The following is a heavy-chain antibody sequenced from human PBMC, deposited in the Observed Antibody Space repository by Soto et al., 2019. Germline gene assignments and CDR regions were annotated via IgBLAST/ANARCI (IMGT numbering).Heavy chain of an antibody. D-gene: IGHD4-17*01. CDR1: GFSLSTSGVG. Sequence: QITLKESGPTLVKPTQTLTLTCTFSGFSLSTSGVGVGWIRQPPGQALEWLALIYWDDDKRYSPSLKSRLTITKDHSKNPVVLIMTNIEPVDTATYYCAHRGYGDYVSGFDPWGQGTLVTVSS. V-gene: IGHV2-5*02. CDR2: IYWDDDK. J-gene: IGHJ5*02. CDR3: AHRGYGDYVSGFDP.